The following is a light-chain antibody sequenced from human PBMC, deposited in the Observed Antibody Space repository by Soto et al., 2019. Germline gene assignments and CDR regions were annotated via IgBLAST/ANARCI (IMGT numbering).Light chain of an antibody. CDR3: QSYGSTLSVRYV. J-gene: IGLJ1*01. CDR2: GDN. Sequence: HSALTQPPSVSGAPGQGGTISCTGSSCNIGAGYDVDWYQQRPGTAPKLFIFGDNNRPSSVTDRCYGSNSGTSASLAITGLQAEDEGAYYCQSYGSTLSVRYVFGTGTKVTVL. V-gene: IGLV1-40*01. CDR1: SCNIGAGYD.